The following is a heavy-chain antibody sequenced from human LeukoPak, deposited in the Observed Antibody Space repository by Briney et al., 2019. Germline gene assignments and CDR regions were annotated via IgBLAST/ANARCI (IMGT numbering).Heavy chain of an antibody. J-gene: IGHJ6*03. CDR2: IYTSGST. V-gene: IGHV4-4*07. D-gene: IGHD3-10*01. CDR3: ARRVGRWFGERAYYYNYMDV. CDR1: GGSISSYY. Sequence: SETLSLTCTVSGGSISSYYWSWIRQPAGKGLEWIGRIYTSGSTNYNPSLKSRVTMSVDTSKNQFSLKLNSVTAADTAVYYCARRVGRWFGERAYYYNYMDVWGKGTTVTISS.